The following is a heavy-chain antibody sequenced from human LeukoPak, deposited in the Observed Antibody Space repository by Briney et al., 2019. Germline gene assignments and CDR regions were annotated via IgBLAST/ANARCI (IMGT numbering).Heavy chain of an antibody. CDR1: GYTFTSYD. CDR2: MNPNSGNT. D-gene: IGHD1-1*01. V-gene: IGHV1-8*01. Sequence: ASVTVSCKASGYTFTSYDINWVRQATGQGLEWMGWMNPNSGNTGYAQKFQGRVTMTRNTSISTAYMELSSLRSEDTAVYYCARERMVQLGFDPWGQGTLVTVSS. J-gene: IGHJ5*02. CDR3: ARERMVQLGFDP.